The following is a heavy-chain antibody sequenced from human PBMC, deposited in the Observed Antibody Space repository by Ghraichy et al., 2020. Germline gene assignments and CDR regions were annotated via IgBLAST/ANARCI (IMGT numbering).Heavy chain of an antibody. CDR3: ASSGYYYDSSGYYMW. D-gene: IGHD3-22*01. CDR1: SGSISSYY. Sequence: SQTLSLTCTVSSGSISSYYWSWIRQTPGKRLEWIGHISYSGSTNYNPSLKSRVTISVDTSKDQISLKLTSVTAADTAVYYCASSGYYYDSSGYYMWGGQGTLVTVSS. V-gene: IGHV4-59*08. CDR2: ISYSGST. J-gene: IGHJ4*02.